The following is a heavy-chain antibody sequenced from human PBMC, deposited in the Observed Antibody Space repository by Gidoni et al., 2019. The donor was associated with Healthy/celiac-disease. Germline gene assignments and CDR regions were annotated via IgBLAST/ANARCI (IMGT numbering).Heavy chain of an antibody. CDR1: GFTFSSYA. V-gene: IGHV3-23*01. J-gene: IGHJ3*02. CDR3: AKDWVVVVSSNKWDAFDI. CDR2: ISGSGGST. D-gene: IGHD3-22*01. Sequence: EVQLLESGGGLVQPGGSLRLSCAASGFTFSSYAMRWVRQAPGKGLEWVSAISGSGGSTYYADSVKGRFTISRDKSKNTLYLQMNSLRAEDTAVYYCAKDWVVVVSSNKWDAFDIWGQGTMVTVSS.